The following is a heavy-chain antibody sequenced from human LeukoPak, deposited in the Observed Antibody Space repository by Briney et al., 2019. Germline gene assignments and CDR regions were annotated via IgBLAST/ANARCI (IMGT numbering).Heavy chain of an antibody. J-gene: IGHJ4*02. CDR1: GGSISIGGYY. CDR3: ARAGDGYNYVNVDY. V-gene: IGHV4-31*03. D-gene: IGHD5-24*01. Sequence: PSETLSLTCTVSGGSISIGGYYWSWIRQHPGKGLEWIGYIYYSGSTYYNPSLKSRVTISVDTSKNQFSLKLSSVTAADTAVYYCARAGDGYNYVNVDYWGQGTLVTVSS. CDR2: IYYSGST.